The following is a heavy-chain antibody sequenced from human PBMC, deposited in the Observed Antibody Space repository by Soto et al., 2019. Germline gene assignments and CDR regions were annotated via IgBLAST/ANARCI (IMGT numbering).Heavy chain of an antibody. V-gene: IGHV3-30*03. CDR2: ISSDGGNK. D-gene: IGHD2-15*01. Sequence: QVQLVESGGGVVQPGRSLRLSCAASGFTVSSSGMHWVRQAPGKGLEWGAVISSDGGNKHYADSVKGRFTISRDNSKNTLYLQMDSLTPEDTAVYYCATEVWRGFCSGGSCYSGDYWGQGTLVTVSS. CDR3: ATEVWRGFCSGGSCYSGDY. J-gene: IGHJ4*02. CDR1: GFTVSSSG.